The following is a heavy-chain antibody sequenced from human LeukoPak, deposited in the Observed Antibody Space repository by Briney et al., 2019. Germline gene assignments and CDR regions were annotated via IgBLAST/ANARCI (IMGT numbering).Heavy chain of an antibody. Sequence: SETLSLTCAVYGVSFSGYYWSWIREPPGKGLEWIGEINHSGSTNYNPSLKSRVTISVDTSKNQFSLKLSSVTAADTAVYYCARERGSTVIRGGFFDYWGQGTLVTVSS. V-gene: IGHV4-34*01. CDR3: ARERGSTVIRGGFFDY. CDR1: GVSFSGYY. CDR2: INHSGST. D-gene: IGHD3-22*01. J-gene: IGHJ4*02.